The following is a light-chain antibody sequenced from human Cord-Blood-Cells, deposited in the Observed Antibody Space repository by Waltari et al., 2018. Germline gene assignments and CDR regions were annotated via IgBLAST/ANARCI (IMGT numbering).Light chain of an antibody. CDR2: AAS. CDR3: QQSYSTPPEYT. V-gene: IGKV1-39*01. J-gene: IGKJ2*01. CDR1: QSISSY. Sequence: DIQMTQSPSSLSASVGDRVTITCRASQSISSYLNWYQQKPGKAPKLLIYAASSLQSGVPSRFSGSGSGTDFTLTISSLQPEDFATYYFQQSYSTPPEYTFGQGPSWRSN.